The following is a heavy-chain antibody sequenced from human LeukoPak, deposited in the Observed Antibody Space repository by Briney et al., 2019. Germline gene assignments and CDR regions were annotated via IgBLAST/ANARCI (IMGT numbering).Heavy chain of an antibody. CDR2: ISGSGGST. V-gene: IGHV3-23*01. D-gene: IGHD3-22*01. Sequence: PGGSLRLSCTASGFTVSSNYMSWVRQAPGKGLEWVSAISGSGGSTYYADSVKGRFTISRDNSKNTLYLQMNSLRAEDTAVYYCAKDGGITMIVVALFGYWGQGTLVTVSS. J-gene: IGHJ4*02. CDR1: GFTVSSNY. CDR3: AKDGGITMIVVALFGY.